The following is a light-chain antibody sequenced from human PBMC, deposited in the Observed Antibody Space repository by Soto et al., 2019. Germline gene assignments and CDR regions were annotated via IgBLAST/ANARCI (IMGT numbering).Light chain of an antibody. CDR2: WAS. Sequence: DIVMTQSPDSLAVSLGERATINCKSSQSVLYSSNNKNYLAGYQQKPGQPPKLLIYWASTRESGVPDRFSGRGSGTDFTLTISSLQAEDVAVYYCQQYYSTALTFGGGTKVEIK. CDR3: QQYYSTALT. V-gene: IGKV4-1*01. CDR1: QSVLYSSNNKNY. J-gene: IGKJ4*01.